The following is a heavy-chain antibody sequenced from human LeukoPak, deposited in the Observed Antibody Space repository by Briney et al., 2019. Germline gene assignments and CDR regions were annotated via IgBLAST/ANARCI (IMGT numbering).Heavy chain of an antibody. CDR1: GFAFNSYW. Sequence: GGSLRLSCAASGFAFNSYWMSWVRQIPGKGLEWVATMDGGGSATYYVDSVKGRFTITRDNAKNSLFLQMNSLRAEDTALYYCANEEWYRFDYWGQGTLVTVPS. CDR3: ANEEWYRFDY. V-gene: IGHV3-7*03. CDR2: MDGGGSAT. J-gene: IGHJ4*02. D-gene: IGHD2-8*01.